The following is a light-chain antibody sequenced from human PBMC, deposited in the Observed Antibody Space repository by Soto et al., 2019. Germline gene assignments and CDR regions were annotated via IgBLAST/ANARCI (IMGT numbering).Light chain of an antibody. V-gene: IGKV3-15*01. J-gene: IGKJ1*01. CDR2: SAS. CDR3: QQFNNWPRT. CDR1: QTIGTN. Sequence: EIVMTQSPATLAVSPGERATLSCRASQTIGTNLAWYQQKRGQAPGLLIYSASIRALGIPVRFSGSGSGTEFTPSISSLQPEDFAVYYGQQFNNWPRTFGQGTKVEIK.